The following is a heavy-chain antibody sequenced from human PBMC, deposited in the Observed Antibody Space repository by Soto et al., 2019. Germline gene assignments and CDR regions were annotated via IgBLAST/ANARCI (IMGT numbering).Heavy chain of an antibody. Sequence: SGPTLVNPTQTLTLTCTFSGFSLSTSGVGVGWIRQPPEKALEWLALIYWDDDKRYNPSLNSRLTITKDTSKNQVVLTMTYMDPVDTATYYCAHRIPYSSSCNWGIFDYCSPGTQVTVSS. V-gene: IGHV2-5*02. CDR3: AHRIPYSSSCNWGIFDY. D-gene: IGHD6-13*01. CDR2: IYWDDDK. CDR1: GFSLSTSGVG. J-gene: IGHJ4*02.